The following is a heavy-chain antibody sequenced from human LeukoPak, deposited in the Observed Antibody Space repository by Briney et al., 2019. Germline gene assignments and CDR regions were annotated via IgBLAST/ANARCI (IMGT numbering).Heavy chain of an antibody. D-gene: IGHD2-15*01. Sequence: PSETLSLTCTVSGGSISSYYWSWIRQPPGKGLEWIGYIYYSGSTNYNPSLKSRVTISVDTSKNQFSLKLSSVTAADTAVYYCARGYCSGGSCYKQPYYFDYWGQGTLVTVSS. CDR2: IYYSGST. J-gene: IGHJ4*02. V-gene: IGHV4-59*12. CDR3: ARGYCSGGSCYKQPYYFDY. CDR1: GGSISSYY.